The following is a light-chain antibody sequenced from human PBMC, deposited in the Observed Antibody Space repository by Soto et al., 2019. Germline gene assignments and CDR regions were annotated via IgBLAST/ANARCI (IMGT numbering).Light chain of an antibody. Sequence: EIVLTQSPGTLSMSPGERATLSCRASQSVGSSLAWFQQKPGQAPRLLIYDAVSRPTGVPGRFAGSGSGTDFTLTISPLEPEDFAMYYCQQYGGSPGTFGEGTRIEIK. V-gene: IGKV3-20*01. J-gene: IGKJ4*02. CDR1: QSVGSS. CDR3: QQYGGSPGT. CDR2: DAV.